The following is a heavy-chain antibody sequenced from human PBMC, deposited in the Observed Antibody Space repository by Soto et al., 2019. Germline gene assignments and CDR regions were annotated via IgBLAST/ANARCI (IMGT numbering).Heavy chain of an antibody. CDR3: ARRYGSAIDY. V-gene: IGHV4-59*08. J-gene: IGHJ4*02. CDR2: IYYSGST. D-gene: IGHD1-26*01. Sequence: QVQLQESGPGLVKPSETLSLTCTVSGGTISSWYWSWIRQPPGKGLEWIGYIYYSGSTNCNPSLXRXVXIXXEPSKNPLSLGLSSVTAEDTAGYYCARRYGSAIDYWGQGTRVTVSS. CDR1: GGTISSWY.